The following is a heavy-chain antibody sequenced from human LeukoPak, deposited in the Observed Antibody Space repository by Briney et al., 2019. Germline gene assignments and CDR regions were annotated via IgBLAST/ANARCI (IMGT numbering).Heavy chain of an antibody. V-gene: IGHV3-21*01. D-gene: IGHD5-12*01. J-gene: IGHJ4*02. CDR3: ARGRSGYVFDY. Sequence: NPGGSLRLSCAASGFTFSSYSMNWVRQAPGKGLEWVSSISSSSYTYYADSVKGRFTISRDNAKNSLNLQMNSLRAEDTAVYYCARGRSGYVFDYWGQGTLVAVSS. CDR2: ISSSSYT. CDR1: GFTFSSYS.